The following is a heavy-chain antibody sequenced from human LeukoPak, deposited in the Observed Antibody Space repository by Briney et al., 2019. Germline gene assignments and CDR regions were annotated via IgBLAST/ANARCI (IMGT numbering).Heavy chain of an antibody. CDR2: ISGSGGSP. CDR1: GFTFSSYA. J-gene: IGHJ4*02. D-gene: IGHD3-16*02. V-gene: IGHV3-23*01. Sequence: GGSLRLSCAASGFTFSSYAMSWVRQAPGKGLEWVSAISGSGGSPYYADSVKGRFTISRDNSKNTLYLQMNSLRAEDTAVYYCATLPDDYDYVWGSYRDFDYWGQGTLVTVSS. CDR3: ATLPDDYDYVWGSYRDFDY.